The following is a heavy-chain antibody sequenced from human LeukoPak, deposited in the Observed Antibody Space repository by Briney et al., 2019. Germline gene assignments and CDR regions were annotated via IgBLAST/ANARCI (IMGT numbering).Heavy chain of an antibody. CDR1: SGSISISNYH. V-gene: IGHV4-39*01. D-gene: IGHD1-26*01. Sequence: SETLSLTCTVSSGSISISNYHWGWIRQPPGKGLEWFGSIYYSGTTYYNPSLKSRVTISVDTSKNQFSLKLSSVTAADTAVYYCARLSVGATTVDCWGQGTLVTVSS. CDR2: IYYSGTT. J-gene: IGHJ4*02. CDR3: ARLSVGATTVDC.